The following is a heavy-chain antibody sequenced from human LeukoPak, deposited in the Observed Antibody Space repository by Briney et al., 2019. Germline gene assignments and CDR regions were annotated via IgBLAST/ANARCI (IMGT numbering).Heavy chain of an antibody. D-gene: IGHD6-13*01. J-gene: IGHJ6*02. CDR1: GYTFTSYG. CDR2: ISAYNGNT. V-gene: IGHV1-18*01. CDR3: AREIEHSSSWLYYYYYHGMDV. Sequence: GASVKVSCKASGYTFTSYGISWVRQAPGQGLEWMGWISAYNGNTNYAQKLQGRVTMTTDTSTSTAYMELRSLRSDDTAVYYCAREIEHSSSWLYYYYYHGMDVWGQGTTVTVSS.